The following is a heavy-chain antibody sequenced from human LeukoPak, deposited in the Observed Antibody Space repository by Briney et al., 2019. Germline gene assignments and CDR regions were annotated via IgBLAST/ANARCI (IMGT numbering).Heavy chain of an antibody. CDR3: ARRSYQLLLIGSGAFDY. V-gene: IGHV4-34*01. Sequence: SETLSLTCAVYGGSFSGYYWSWIRQPPGKGLEWIGEINHSGSTNYNPSLKSRVTISVDTSKNQFSLKLSSVTAADTAVYYCARRSYQLLLIGSGAFDYWGQGTLVTVSS. CDR1: GGSFSGYY. CDR2: INHSGST. D-gene: IGHD2-2*01. J-gene: IGHJ4*02.